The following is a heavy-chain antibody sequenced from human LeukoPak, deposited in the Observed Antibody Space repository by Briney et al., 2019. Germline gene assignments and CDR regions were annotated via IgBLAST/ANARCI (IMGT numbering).Heavy chain of an antibody. Sequence: GGSLRLSCAASGFTFSSYAMHWVRQAPGKGPEWVAVISYDGSNKYYADSVKGRFTISRDNSKNTLYLQMNSLRAEDTAVYYCAREPSSSGTFDYWGQGTLVTVSS. CDR1: GFTFSSYA. CDR3: AREPSSSGTFDY. CDR2: ISYDGSNK. V-gene: IGHV3-30-3*01. J-gene: IGHJ4*02. D-gene: IGHD6-19*01.